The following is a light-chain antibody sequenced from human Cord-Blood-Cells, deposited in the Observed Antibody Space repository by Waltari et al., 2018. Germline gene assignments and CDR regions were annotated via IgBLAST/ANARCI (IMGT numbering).Light chain of an antibody. Sequence: DIVMTQSPHPLALSLGVRATINCKSSQSVLYSSNNKNYLTWYQQKPGQPPKLLIYWASTRESGVPDRFSGSGSGTDFTLTISSLQAEDVAVYYCQQYYSTPITFGQGTRLEIK. CDR3: QQYYSTPIT. J-gene: IGKJ5*01. CDR1: QSVLYSSNNKNY. CDR2: WAS. V-gene: IGKV4-1*01.